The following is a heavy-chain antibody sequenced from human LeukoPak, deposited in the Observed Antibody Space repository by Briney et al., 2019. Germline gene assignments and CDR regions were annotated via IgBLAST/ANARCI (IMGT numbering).Heavy chain of an antibody. Sequence: PGGSLRLSCSASGFTFSSYSMDWVRQAPGKGLEWLSYITSSSGTIYYADSVKSRFTVSRDNAKNSLYLQMNSLRDEDTAVYYCARDRTTLIDYWGQGTTVTVSS. D-gene: IGHD1-14*01. CDR3: ARDRTTLIDY. J-gene: IGHJ4*03. CDR2: ITSSSGTI. CDR1: GFTFSSYS. V-gene: IGHV3-48*02.